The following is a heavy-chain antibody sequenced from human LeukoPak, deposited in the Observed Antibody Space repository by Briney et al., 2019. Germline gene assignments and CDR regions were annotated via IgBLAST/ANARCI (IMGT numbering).Heavy chain of an antibody. CDR1: GGSISSYY. CDR2: VFNSGRT. J-gene: IGHJ3*02. CDR3: AGRQHIVVVTATRGSFDM. V-gene: IGHV4-59*08. D-gene: IGHD2-21*02. Sequence: PSETLSPTCNVSGGSISSYYWSWIRQPPGKGLEWIAYVFNSGRTNYNPSLRSRDTMSVDPSKNPFSLKLSSLTAGDTAVYYCAGRQHIVVVTATRGSFDMWGQGTMVTVSS.